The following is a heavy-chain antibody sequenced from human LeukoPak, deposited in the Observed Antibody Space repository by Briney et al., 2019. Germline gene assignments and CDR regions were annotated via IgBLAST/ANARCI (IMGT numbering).Heavy chain of an antibody. V-gene: IGHV3-53*05. D-gene: IGHD5-18*01. CDR1: GFTVSSNY. Sequence: GGSLRLSCAASGFTVSSNYMSWVRQAPGKGLGLVSVIYSGGSTYYADYVKGRFTISRDNSKNTLYLQMNSLRAEDRAVYYCARDTRQLWSNNWFDPWGQGTLVTVSS. CDR3: ARDTRQLWSNNWFDP. CDR2: IYSGGST. J-gene: IGHJ5*02.